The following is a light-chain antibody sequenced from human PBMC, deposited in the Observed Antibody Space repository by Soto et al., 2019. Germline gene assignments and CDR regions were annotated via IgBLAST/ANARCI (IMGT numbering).Light chain of an antibody. CDR3: QQYGSSSLT. Sequence: EIVLAQSPATLSLSPGERSTLCRTANQVVSTAFLAWYQQKPGQAPSLLIYGASNRATGIPERFRGRGSGTDFTLTISGLEPEDFAVYYCQQYGSSSLTFGQGTRLEIK. V-gene: IGKV3-20*01. CDR2: GAS. CDR1: QVVSTAF. J-gene: IGKJ5*01.